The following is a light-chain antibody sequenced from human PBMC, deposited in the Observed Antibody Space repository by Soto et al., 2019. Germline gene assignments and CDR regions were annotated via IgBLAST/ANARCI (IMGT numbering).Light chain of an antibody. CDR3: SSYAGSNILYV. J-gene: IGLJ1*01. CDR1: SSDVGGYNY. Sequence: QSVLTQPRSASGSPGQSVTISCTGTSSDVGGYNYVSWYQQHPGKAPKPMIYEVSKRPSGVPDRFSGSKSGNTASLTVSGLQAEDEADYYCSSYAGSNILYVFGTGTKVTVL. CDR2: EVS. V-gene: IGLV2-8*01.